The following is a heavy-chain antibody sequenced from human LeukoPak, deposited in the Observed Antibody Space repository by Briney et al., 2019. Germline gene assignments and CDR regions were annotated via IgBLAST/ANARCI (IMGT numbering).Heavy chain of an antibody. D-gene: IGHD1-26*01. CDR1: GGSISRYY. CDR2: IYYSGST. V-gene: IGHV4-59*01. CDR3: ARVIGAYNWFDP. J-gene: IGHJ5*02. Sequence: SETLSLTCTVSGGSISRYYWSWIRQPPGKGLEWIGYIYYSGSTNYNPSLKSRVTISVDTSKNQFSLKLSSVTAADTAVYYCARVIGAYNWFDPWGQGTLVTVSS.